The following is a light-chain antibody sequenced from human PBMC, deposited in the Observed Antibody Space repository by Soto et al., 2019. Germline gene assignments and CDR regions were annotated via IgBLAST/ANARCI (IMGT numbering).Light chain of an antibody. CDR2: EVS. CDR3: CSYAGSSLV. J-gene: IGLJ2*01. CDR1: SSDVGSYNL. V-gene: IGLV2-23*02. Sequence: QSLPAKPSSVSWTPGQSTTLSCPGPSSDVGSYNLVSWYQQHPGKAPKLMIYEVSKRPSGVSNRFSGSKSGNTASLTISGLQAEDEADYYCCSYAGSSLVFGGGTKVTVL.